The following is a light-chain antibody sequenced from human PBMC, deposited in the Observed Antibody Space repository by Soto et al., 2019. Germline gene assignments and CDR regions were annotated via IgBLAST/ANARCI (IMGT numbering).Light chain of an antibody. CDR2: LGS. CDR1: QSLLHSNGHTY. CDR3: TQTLQRSPFT. V-gene: IGKV2-28*01. Sequence: DIVLTQSPLSLPVTPGEPASISCRSSQSLLHSNGHTYLDWYLQKPGQSPQLLICLGSSRASGVPERISGSVSDTDFTLKISRVEAEDVGVYYCTQTLQRSPFTFGPGTKVQIK. J-gene: IGKJ3*01.